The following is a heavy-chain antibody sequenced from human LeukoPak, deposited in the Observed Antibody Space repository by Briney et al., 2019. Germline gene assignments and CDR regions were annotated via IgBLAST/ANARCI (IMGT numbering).Heavy chain of an antibody. D-gene: IGHD4-11*01. Sequence: PSETLSLTCTVSGGSISSYTWTWIRQPAGKGLEWIGRMYTRGSTNYNPSLKSRATMSVDTSKNQFSLELNSVTAADTAFYYCARERQSKYLDYWGQGTLVTVSS. CDR1: GGSISSYT. CDR3: ARERQSKYLDY. J-gene: IGHJ4*02. CDR2: MYTRGST. V-gene: IGHV4-4*07.